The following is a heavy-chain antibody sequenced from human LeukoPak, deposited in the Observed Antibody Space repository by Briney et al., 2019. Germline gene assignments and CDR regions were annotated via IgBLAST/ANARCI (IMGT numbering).Heavy chain of an antibody. CDR3: ARDLSPGRVLGGKGNGMDV. D-gene: IGHD3-16*02. J-gene: IGHJ6*02. CDR2: INPNSGGT. CDR1: GYTFTGYY. V-gene: IGHV1-2*02. Sequence: GASVKVSCKASGYTFTGYYMYWVRQAPGQGLEWMGWINPNSGGTNYAQKFQGRVTMTRDTSISTAYMELSRLRSDDTAVYYCARDLSPGRVLGGKGNGMDVWGQGTTVTVSS.